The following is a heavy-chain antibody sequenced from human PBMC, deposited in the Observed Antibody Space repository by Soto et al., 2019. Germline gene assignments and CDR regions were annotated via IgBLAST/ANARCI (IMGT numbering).Heavy chain of an antibody. J-gene: IGHJ6*02. V-gene: IGHV3-23*01. CDR3: ARDYDFWSGEPVDGKQYYYYGMDV. D-gene: IGHD3-3*01. Sequence: GGSLRLSCAASGFTFSSYAMSWVRQAPGKGLEWVSAITGSGGSTYYADSVKGRFTISRDNSKNTLYLQMNSLRAEDTAVYYCARDYDFWSGEPVDGKQYYYYGMDVWGQGTTVTV. CDR2: ITGSGGST. CDR1: GFTFSSYA.